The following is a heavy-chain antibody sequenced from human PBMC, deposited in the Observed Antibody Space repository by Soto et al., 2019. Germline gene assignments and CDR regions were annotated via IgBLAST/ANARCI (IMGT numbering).Heavy chain of an antibody. CDR3: AGDGRGSYSSAWYYFDY. J-gene: IGHJ4*02. CDR2: INPSGGST. Sequence: QVQLVQSGAEVKKPGASVKVSCKASGYTFTSYYMHWVRQAPGQGLEWMGIINPSGGSTSYAQKFQGRVTMTRDTSTSTVYMELSSLRSEDTAVYYCAGDGRGSYSSAWYYFDYWGQGTLVTVSS. D-gene: IGHD6-19*01. V-gene: IGHV1-46*01. CDR1: GYTFTSYY.